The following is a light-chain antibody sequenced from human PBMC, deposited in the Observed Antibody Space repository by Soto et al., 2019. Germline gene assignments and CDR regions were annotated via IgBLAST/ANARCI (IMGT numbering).Light chain of an antibody. Sequence: QSVLTQPASVSGSPGQSITISCTGTSSDVGSYNLVSWCQQHPGKAPKVMIYEVSKRPSGVSNRFSGSKSGNTASLTISGLQAEDEADYYCCSYAGSSTYVFGTGTKVTVL. CDR1: SSDVGSYNL. J-gene: IGLJ1*01. CDR2: EVS. V-gene: IGLV2-23*02. CDR3: CSYAGSSTYV.